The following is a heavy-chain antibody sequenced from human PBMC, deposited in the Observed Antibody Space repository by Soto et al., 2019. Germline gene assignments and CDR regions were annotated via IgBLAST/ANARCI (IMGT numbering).Heavy chain of an antibody. CDR3: ARGVAGYSYGYAY. CDR1: AYTFTSYG. CDR2: ISTDNGNT. D-gene: IGHD5-18*01. J-gene: IGHJ4*02. Sequence: ASVKVSCKASAYTFTSYGITWVRQAPGQGLEWMGWISTDNGNTNYAQHLQGRVSMTTDTSTSTAYMDLRSLRSDDTAVYYCARGVAGYSYGYAYWGQGTLVTVSS. V-gene: IGHV1-18*04.